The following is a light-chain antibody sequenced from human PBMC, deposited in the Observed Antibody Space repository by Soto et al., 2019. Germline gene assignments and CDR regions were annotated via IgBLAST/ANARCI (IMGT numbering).Light chain of an antibody. J-gene: IGLJ3*02. CDR1: SSDIGRFDY. CDR3: ASYTTSTTQV. V-gene: IGLV2-14*01. CDR2: AVS. Sequence: QSALTQPVSVSASPGQSITISCAGTSSDIGRFDYVSWYQHPPGNAPKLVISAVSRRSSGISDRFSGSKSGNTATLTISGLQAEDEADYYCASYTTSTTQVFGGGTQLTVL.